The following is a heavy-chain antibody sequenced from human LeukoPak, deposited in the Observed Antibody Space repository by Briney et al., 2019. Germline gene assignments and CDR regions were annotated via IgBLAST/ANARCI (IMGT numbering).Heavy chain of an antibody. CDR3: ARDRPEGRWFDP. Sequence: PSETLSLTCTVSGGSISSYYWRWIRQPAGKGLEWIGRIYTSGSTNYNPSLKSRVTMSVDTSKNQFSLKLSSVTAADTAGYYCARDRPEGRWFDPWGQGTLVTVSS. V-gene: IGHV4-4*07. CDR2: IYTSGST. CDR1: GGSISSYY. J-gene: IGHJ5*02.